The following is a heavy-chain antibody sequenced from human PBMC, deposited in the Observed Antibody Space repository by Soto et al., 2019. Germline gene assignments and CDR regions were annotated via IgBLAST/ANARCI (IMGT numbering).Heavy chain of an antibody. J-gene: IGHJ4*02. CDR2: ISGRFGSI. D-gene: IGHD2-8*01. V-gene: IGHV3-23*01. CDR1: GFTVSSNY. CDR3: ASRSATVLSLTY. Sequence: PGGSLRLSCAASGFTVSSNYMSWVRQAPGKGLEWVSTISGRFGSIYYADSVQGRFTVSRDNSKNTLYLQMNSLRAEDTAVYYCASRSATVLSLTYWGPGTQVTVSS.